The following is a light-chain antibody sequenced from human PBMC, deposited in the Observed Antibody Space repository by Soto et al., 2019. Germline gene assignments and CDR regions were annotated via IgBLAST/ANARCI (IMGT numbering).Light chain of an antibody. CDR3: HQYGSSPYT. J-gene: IGKJ2*01. Sequence: EIVLTQSPGTLSLSPGERAPLSCRASQSISSTYLAWYQQKPGQAPRLLIYGASSRATGIPDRFSGSGSGTDFTLTISRLAPEDFAVYYCHQYGSSPYTFGQGTKLEIK. CDR2: GAS. CDR1: QSISSTY. V-gene: IGKV3-20*01.